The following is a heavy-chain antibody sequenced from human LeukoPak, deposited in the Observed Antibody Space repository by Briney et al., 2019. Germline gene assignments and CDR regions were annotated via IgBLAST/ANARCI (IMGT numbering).Heavy chain of an antibody. J-gene: IGHJ4*02. D-gene: IGHD3-10*01. CDR2: ISGSGGST. Sequence: GGSLRFSCAASGFTFNNYALSWVRQPPGKGLEWVASISGSGGSTNCTDSVKGRFTISRDNSQNTLYLQMNSLRAEDTAVYYCAKDGSGFYYRYFDYWGQGTLVTVSS. CDR3: AKDGSGFYYRYFDY. CDR1: GFTFNNYA. V-gene: IGHV3-23*01.